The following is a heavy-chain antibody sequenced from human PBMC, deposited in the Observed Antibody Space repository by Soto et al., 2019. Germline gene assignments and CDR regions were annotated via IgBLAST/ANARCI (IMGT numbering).Heavy chain of an antibody. CDR1: GFTLSDHY. CDR3: ARSTCGDRDY. J-gene: IGHJ4*02. Sequence: EVQLVESGGGLVQPGGSLRLSCAIFGFTLSDHYMDWIRQAPGKGLEWVGRSRNKAKSYTTDYAASVKGRVTISRDDSQNSLYLQLNSLKTDDAALYYCARSTCGDRDYCGQGTLVTVSA. V-gene: IGHV3-72*01. D-gene: IGHD2-21*01. CDR2: SRNKAKSYTT.